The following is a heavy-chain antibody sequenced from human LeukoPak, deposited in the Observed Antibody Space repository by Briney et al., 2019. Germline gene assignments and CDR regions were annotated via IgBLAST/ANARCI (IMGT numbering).Heavy chain of an antibody. D-gene: IGHD6-19*01. CDR1: GFAISDYS. J-gene: IGHJ5*02. Sequence: GGSLRLSCAASGFAISDYSMNWVRQVQGKGLEWVSYISSSSNKVYYADSVKGRFTISRDNAKNSLYLQMNSLRAEDTAVYYCARGGVAGMNNWFDPWGQGTLVTVSS. CDR3: ARGGVAGMNNWFDP. V-gene: IGHV3-48*04. CDR2: ISSSSNKV.